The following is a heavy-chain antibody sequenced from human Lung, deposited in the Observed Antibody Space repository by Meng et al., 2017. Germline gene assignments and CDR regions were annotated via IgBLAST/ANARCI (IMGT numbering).Heavy chain of an antibody. J-gene: IGHJ4*02. D-gene: IGHD7-27*01. CDR2: ISGSGSSP. CDR3: AKKGWLYWGSGDDY. CDR1: GFTFSRYA. V-gene: IGHV3-23*04. Sequence: EVDLVGLGGGLVQPGGSLRLSCAASGFTFSRYAMSWVRQAPGKGLEWVSAISGSGSSPYYADSVKGRFTISRDNSKNTLYLQMNSLRAEDTAVYYCAKKGWLYWGSGDDYWGQGTLVTVSS.